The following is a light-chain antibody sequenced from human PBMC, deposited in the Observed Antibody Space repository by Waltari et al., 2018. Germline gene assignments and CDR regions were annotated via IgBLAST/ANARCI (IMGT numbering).Light chain of an antibody. Sequence: EIVLTQSPGTLSLSPGERAPLSCRASQSVSSNYLAWYQQIPGQAPRLVIYGVSSRATGIPDRFSGSGSGTDFTLTISRLEPEDFAVYYCHQYGSSPRTFGQGTKVEIK. CDR2: GVS. J-gene: IGKJ1*01. V-gene: IGKV3-20*01. CDR3: HQYGSSPRT. CDR1: QSVSSNY.